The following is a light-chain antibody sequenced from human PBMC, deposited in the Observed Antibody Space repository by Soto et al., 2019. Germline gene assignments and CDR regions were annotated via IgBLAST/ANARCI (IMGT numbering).Light chain of an antibody. CDR1: QSVSSSY. CDR3: QQYGGSGR. Sequence: ETVLTPSPGTLSLSPRERATLSCRASQSVSSSYLAWYQQKPGQAPRLLIYDASNRATGIPARFSGSGSGTDFTLTISSLEPEDFAVYYCQQYGGSGRFGQGTKVDIK. CDR2: DAS. J-gene: IGKJ1*01. V-gene: IGKV3-20*01.